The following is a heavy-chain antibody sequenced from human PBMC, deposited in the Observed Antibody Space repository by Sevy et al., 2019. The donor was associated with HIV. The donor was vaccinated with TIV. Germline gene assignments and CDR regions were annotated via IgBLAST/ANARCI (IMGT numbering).Heavy chain of an antibody. CDR2: ISDGSITR. V-gene: IGHV3-48*02. Sequence: GGSLRLSCVASGFTFTTYSMNWVRQGPGKGLEWVSYISDGSITRYYADSVEGRFTISRDNGKNSLYLQMNSLRDEDTAVYYCAGGLGGKGYFDYWGQGTLVTVSS. CDR3: AGGLGGKGYFDY. J-gene: IGHJ4*02. D-gene: IGHD2-15*01. CDR1: GFTFTTYS.